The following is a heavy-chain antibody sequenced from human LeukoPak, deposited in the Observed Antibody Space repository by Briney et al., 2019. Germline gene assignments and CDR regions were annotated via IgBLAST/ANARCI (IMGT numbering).Heavy chain of an antibody. V-gene: IGHV3-33*01. CDR1: GFTFSSNG. CDR2: IWYDGSKK. D-gene: IGHD6-13*01. Sequence: HAGGSLRLSCAASGFTFSSNGMHWVRQAPGKGLEWVAIIWYDGSKKYYADSVKGRFTISRDNSKNTLYLQMNSLRAEDTAVYYCARDRRGRQLVSHPLDYWGQGTLVTVSS. CDR3: ARDRRGRQLVSHPLDY. J-gene: IGHJ4*02.